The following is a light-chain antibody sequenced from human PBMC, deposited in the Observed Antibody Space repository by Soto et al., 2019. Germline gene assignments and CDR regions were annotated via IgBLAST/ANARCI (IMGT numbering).Light chain of an antibody. CDR2: DAS. J-gene: IGKJ1*01. Sequence: EIVLTQSPATLSLSPGERATLSCRASQSISTYLAWYQQTPGQAPRLLIYDASNRATGVPPRFSGSGSGTDFTLTISSLEPEYFAVYYCQQRNNWPPWTFGQGTKVEIK. V-gene: IGKV3-11*01. CDR3: QQRNNWPPWT. CDR1: QSISTY.